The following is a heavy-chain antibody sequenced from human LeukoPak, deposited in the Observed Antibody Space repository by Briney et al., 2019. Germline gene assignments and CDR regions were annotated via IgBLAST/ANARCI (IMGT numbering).Heavy chain of an antibody. CDR1: GFTVSSNY. J-gene: IGHJ4*02. CDR3: ARDLGIVVVPAATAD. Sequence: GGSLRLSCAASGFTVSSNYMSWVRQAPGKGLEWVSVIYSGGSTYYADSVKGRFTISRDNAKNSLYLQMNSLRAEDTAVYYCARDLGIVVVPAATADWGQGTLVTVSS. D-gene: IGHD2-2*01. CDR2: IYSGGST. V-gene: IGHV3-66*01.